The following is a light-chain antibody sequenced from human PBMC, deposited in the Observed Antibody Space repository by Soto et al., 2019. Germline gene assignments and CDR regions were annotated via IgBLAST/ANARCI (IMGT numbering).Light chain of an antibody. V-gene: IGKV2D-29*01. CDR3: MQTVQFPWT. Sequence: DIVMTQTPLSLSVTPGQPASISCKSSQSLLFSDGKTYLYWYLQKPGQPPQLLIYGVSNRFSGVXDKXSGGGSGTDFTLTISRVEAEDVGVYYCMQTVQFPWTFGQGTKVEVK. CDR1: QSLLFSDGKTY. CDR2: GVS. J-gene: IGKJ1*01.